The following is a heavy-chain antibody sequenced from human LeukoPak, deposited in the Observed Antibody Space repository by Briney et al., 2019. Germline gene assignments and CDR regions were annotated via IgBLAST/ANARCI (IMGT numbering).Heavy chain of an antibody. Sequence: SETLSLTCAVSGASIRSTHWWTWLRLPPGKGLEWIGETYHNGNTKYNPSLSSRLIISVGYSKNQLSMKMTSVTAADTAVYYCASPSGRYHADALDIWGQGRLVIVSS. CDR2: TYHNGNT. V-gene: IGHV4-4*02. CDR3: ASPSGRYHADALDI. CDR1: GASIRSTHW. J-gene: IGHJ3*02. D-gene: IGHD1-26*01.